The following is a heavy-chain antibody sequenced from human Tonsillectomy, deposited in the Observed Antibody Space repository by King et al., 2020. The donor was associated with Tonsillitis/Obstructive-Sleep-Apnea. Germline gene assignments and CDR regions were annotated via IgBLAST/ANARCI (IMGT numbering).Heavy chain of an antibody. Sequence: VQLQQWGAGLLKPSETLSLTCAVYGGSFSGYFCTWIRQPPGKGLEWIGEINHSGSTNYNPSLKSRVTISVDTSKNQFSLKLSSVTAADTAVYYCACRQWQQLRAFYYWGQGTLVTVSS. CDR3: ACRQWQQLRAFYY. V-gene: IGHV4-34*01. CDR2: INHSGST. J-gene: IGHJ4*02. CDR1: GGSFSGYF. D-gene: IGHD6-13*01.